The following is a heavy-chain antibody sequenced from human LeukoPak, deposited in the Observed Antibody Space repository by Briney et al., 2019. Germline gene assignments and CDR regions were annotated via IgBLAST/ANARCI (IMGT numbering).Heavy chain of an antibody. J-gene: IGHJ3*02. V-gene: IGHV4-39*07. CDR3: ARVSDSGGYYRPLDAFDI. Sequence: SETLSLTCNVSGGSISSSSHYWGWIRQPPGKGLEWIGSLYYTGSTYYNPSLKSRVTISVDTSKNQFSLKLSSVTAADTAVYNCARVSDSGGYYRPLDAFDIWGQGTMVTASS. CDR1: GGSISSSSHY. D-gene: IGHD3-22*01. CDR2: LYYTGST.